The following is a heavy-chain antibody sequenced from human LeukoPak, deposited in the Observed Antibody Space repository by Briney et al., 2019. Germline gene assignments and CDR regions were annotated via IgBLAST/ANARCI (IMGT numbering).Heavy chain of an antibody. Sequence: PSETLSLTCTVSGGSISSSSYYWGWIRQPPGKGLEWIGSIYYSGSTYYNPSLKSRVTISVDTSKNQFSLKLSSVTAADTAVYYCARLQLWRRYYFDYWGQGTLVTVSS. V-gene: IGHV4-39*07. J-gene: IGHJ4*02. CDR3: ARLQLWRRYYFDY. D-gene: IGHD5-18*01. CDR1: GGSISSSSYY. CDR2: IYYSGST.